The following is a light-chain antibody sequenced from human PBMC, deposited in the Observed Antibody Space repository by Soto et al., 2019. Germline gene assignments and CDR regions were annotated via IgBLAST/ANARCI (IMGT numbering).Light chain of an antibody. CDR2: EVT. CDR1: TSDIAGYNY. CDR3: NSYTSASFYV. V-gene: IGLV2-14*01. Sequence: QSVLAQPASVSGSPGQSITISCTGTTSDIAGYNYVSWYQQHPGKAPKLLIYEVTSRASGVSHRFSGSKSGNTASLTISGLQAEDEAEYYCNSYTSASFYVFGTGTKVTV. J-gene: IGLJ1*01.